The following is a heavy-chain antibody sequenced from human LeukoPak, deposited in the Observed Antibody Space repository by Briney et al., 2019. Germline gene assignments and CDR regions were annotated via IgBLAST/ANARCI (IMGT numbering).Heavy chain of an antibody. Sequence: PGGSPRLSCAASGFTFSSYSMTWVRQAPGKGLEWVSSISSSSSYIYYADSVKGRFTISRDNAKNSLYLQMNSLRAEDTAVYYCARDLLWFGELFRQPFDPWGQGTLVTVSS. J-gene: IGHJ5*02. V-gene: IGHV3-21*01. D-gene: IGHD3-10*01. CDR3: ARDLLWFGELFRQPFDP. CDR2: ISSSSSYI. CDR1: GFTFSSYS.